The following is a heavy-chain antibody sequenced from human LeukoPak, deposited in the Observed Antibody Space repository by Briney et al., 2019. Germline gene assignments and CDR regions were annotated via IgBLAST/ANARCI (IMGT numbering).Heavy chain of an antibody. V-gene: IGHV5-51*01. Sequence: EESLKISCKGSGYSFSSYWIGWVRQMPGKGLEWMGIIYPGDSDTRYSPSFQGQVTISADKSISTAYLQWSSLKASDTAMYYCARRVAATTDYHYYYYMDVWGKGTTVTVSS. CDR3: ARRVAATTDYHYYYYMDV. CDR1: GYSFSSYW. CDR2: IYPGDSDT. J-gene: IGHJ6*03. D-gene: IGHD6-19*01.